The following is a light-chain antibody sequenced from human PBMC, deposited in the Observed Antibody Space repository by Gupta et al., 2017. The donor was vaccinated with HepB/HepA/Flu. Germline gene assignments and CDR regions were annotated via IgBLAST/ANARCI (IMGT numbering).Light chain of an antibody. J-gene: IGLJ2*01. CDR3: AAWNDSLNNVP. CDR2: SDN. Sequence: QAVLTQPPSASGTPGQRVTISCSGSSSKIGSISVNWYQHSPGRAPKLLSHSDNLRPPGVPERFSCSRSGTSASLAISGLQSEDEADYSCAAWNDSLNNVPFGGGTKLPVL. CDR1: SSKIGSIS. V-gene: IGLV1-44*01.